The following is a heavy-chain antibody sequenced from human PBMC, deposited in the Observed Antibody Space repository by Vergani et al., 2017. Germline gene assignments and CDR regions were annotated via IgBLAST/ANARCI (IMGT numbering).Heavy chain of an antibody. CDR3: ARFLGYPSSDYAFDI. D-gene: IGHD3-16*01. Sequence: EVQLVETGGGLIQPGGSLRLSCAASGFTVSSNYMSWVRQAPGKGLEWVSVIYGGGSTYYADSVKGRFTISRDKSKKTLYLQMNSLRAEDTAVFYCARFLGYPSSDYAFDIWGQGTMVTVSS. CDR2: IYGGGST. V-gene: IGHV3-53*02. CDR1: GFTVSSNY. J-gene: IGHJ3*02.